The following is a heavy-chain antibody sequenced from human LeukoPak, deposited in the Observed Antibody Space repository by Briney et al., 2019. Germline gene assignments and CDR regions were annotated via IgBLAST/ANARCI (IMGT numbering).Heavy chain of an antibody. V-gene: IGHV3-74*03. D-gene: IGHD3-10*01. J-gene: IGHJ4*02. CDR1: GFTFSNYW. CDR3: ARDKKSGESSEIDY. Sequence: GGSLRLSWAASGFTFSNYWVHWVRQAPGKGLVWVSRINRDGSTTKYADSVKGRFTVSRDNAKNTLNLQMNSLRAEDTAVYYCARDKKSGESSEIDYWGQGTLVTVSS. CDR2: INRDGSTT.